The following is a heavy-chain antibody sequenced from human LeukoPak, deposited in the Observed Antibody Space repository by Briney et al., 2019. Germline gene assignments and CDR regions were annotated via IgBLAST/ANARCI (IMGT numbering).Heavy chain of an antibody. CDR3: AREIGRERYYDFWSGYYDY. CDR2: IYHSGST. D-gene: IGHD3-3*01. J-gene: IGHJ4*02. V-gene: IGHV4-30-2*01. CDR1: GGSISSGGYS. Sequence: PSETLSLTCAVSGGSISSGGYSWSWIRQPPGKGLEWIGYIYHSGSTYYNPSLKSRVTISVDRSKNQFSLKLSSVTAADTAVYYCAREIGRERYYDFWSGYYDYWSQGTLVTVSS.